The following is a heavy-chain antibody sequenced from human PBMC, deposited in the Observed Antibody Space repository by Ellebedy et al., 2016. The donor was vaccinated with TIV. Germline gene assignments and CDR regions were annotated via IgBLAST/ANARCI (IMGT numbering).Heavy chain of an antibody. CDR2: FDPEDGET. Sequence: AASVKVSCKVSGYTLTELSMHWVRQAPGKGLEWMGGFDPEDGETIYAQKFQGRVTMTEDTSTDTAYMELSSLRSEDTAVYYCARSRGVVVPAAAYYYYYGMDVWGQGTTVTVSS. J-gene: IGHJ6*02. D-gene: IGHD2-2*01. CDR1: GYTLTELS. V-gene: IGHV1-24*01. CDR3: ARSRGVVVPAAAYYYYYGMDV.